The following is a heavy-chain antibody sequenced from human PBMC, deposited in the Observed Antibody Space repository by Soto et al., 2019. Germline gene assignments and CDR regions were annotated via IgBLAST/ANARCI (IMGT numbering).Heavy chain of an antibody. CDR2: INPSGGST. CDR3: ASAVGEVDTAMVLAFDI. V-gene: IGHV1-46*01. D-gene: IGHD5-18*01. J-gene: IGHJ3*02. CDR1: GYTLTSYY. Sequence: ASVKVSCKGSGYTLTSYYMHWVRQAPGQGLEWMGIINPSGGSTSYAQKFQGRVTMTRDTSTSKVYMELSRLRSEDTPLYYCASAVGEVDTAMVLAFDIWGQGKMVTVSS.